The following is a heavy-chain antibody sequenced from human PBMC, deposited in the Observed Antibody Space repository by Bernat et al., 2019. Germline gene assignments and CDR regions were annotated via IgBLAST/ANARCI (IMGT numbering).Heavy chain of an antibody. D-gene: IGHD6-6*01. CDR2: TYYRSKWYN. CDR3: ARGNLGSSSLNYNYYYYYGMDV. J-gene: IGHJ6*02. Sequence: QVQLQQSGPGLVKPSQTLSLTCAISGDSVSSNSAAWNWIRQSPSRGLEWRGRTYYRSKWYNDDAVSVKSRITINPDTSKNQFSLQLNSVTPEDTAVYYCARGNLGSSSLNYNYYYYYGMDVWGQGTTVTVSS. V-gene: IGHV6-1*01. CDR1: GDSVSSNSAA.